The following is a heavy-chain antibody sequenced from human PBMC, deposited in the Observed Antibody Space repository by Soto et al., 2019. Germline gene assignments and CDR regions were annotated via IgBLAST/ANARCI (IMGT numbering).Heavy chain of an antibody. CDR3: ARGNGDCSGGSCYSGDYYYGVDV. J-gene: IGHJ6*02. D-gene: IGHD2-15*01. V-gene: IGHV1-69*01. CDR1: GGTFSSYA. CDR2: IIPIFGTA. Sequence: QVQLVQSGAEVKKPGSSVKVSCKASGGTFSSYAISWVRQAPGQGLEWMGGIIPIFGTANYAQKFQGRVTITADESTSTAYMELSSLRSDDTAVYYCARGNGDCSGGSCYSGDYYYGVDVWGQGTTVTVSS.